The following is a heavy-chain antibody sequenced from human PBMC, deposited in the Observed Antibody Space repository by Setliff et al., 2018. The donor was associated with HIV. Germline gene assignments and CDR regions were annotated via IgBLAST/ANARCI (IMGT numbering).Heavy chain of an antibody. CDR2: ISGSSSTI. CDR3: AKDAAALPATNYYYYYIDF. V-gene: IGHV3-48*01. D-gene: IGHD6-6*01. CDR1: GFTFSTYS. Sequence: GGSLRLSCAASGFTFSTYSMNWVRQAPGKGLEWVSYISGSSSTIYYADSVKGRFTISRDNAKNSLYLQMNSLRAEDTAVYYCAKDAAALPATNYYYYYIDFWGKGTTVTVSS. J-gene: IGHJ6*03.